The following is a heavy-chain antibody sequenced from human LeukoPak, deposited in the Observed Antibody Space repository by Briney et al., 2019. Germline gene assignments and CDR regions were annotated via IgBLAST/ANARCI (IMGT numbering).Heavy chain of an antibody. CDR1: GYTFATYW. J-gene: IGHJ4*02. D-gene: IGHD4-23*01. CDR3: ARRPGGNKKHLDY. CDR2: IYPGDSDT. V-gene: IGHV5-51*01. Sequence: GESLKISCQGSGYTFATYWIAWVRQMPGKGLEWMGTIYPGDSDTRYSPSFQGQVTISADKSINTAYLQWSSLKASDTAIYYCARRPGGNKKHLDYWGQGTLVIVSS.